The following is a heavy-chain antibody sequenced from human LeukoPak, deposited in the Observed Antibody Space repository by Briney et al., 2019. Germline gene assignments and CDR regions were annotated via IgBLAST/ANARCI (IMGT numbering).Heavy chain of an antibody. J-gene: IGHJ4*02. Sequence: PGGSLRLSSAVSGFTAGYNYMSWVRQAPGKGLEWVSVIYRGDTYYSDSVKGRFIISRDDSKNTVFLQMNSLSADDTAVYFCTSYYCSSGSCYFDTWGQGTLVAVSS. CDR1: GFTAGYNY. D-gene: IGHD2-15*01. V-gene: IGHV3-53*01. CDR2: IYRGDT. CDR3: TSYYCSSGSCYFDT.